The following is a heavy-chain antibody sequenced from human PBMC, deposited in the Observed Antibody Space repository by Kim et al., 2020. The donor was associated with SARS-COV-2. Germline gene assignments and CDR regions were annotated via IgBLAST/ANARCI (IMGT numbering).Heavy chain of an antibody. Sequence: DSVKGRFTISRDNSKNTLYLQMNSLRAEDTAVYYCAKGAWGSDYYYGMDVWGQGTTVTVSS. J-gene: IGHJ6*02. V-gene: IGHV3-23*01. D-gene: IGHD1-26*01. CDR3: AKGAWGSDYYYGMDV.